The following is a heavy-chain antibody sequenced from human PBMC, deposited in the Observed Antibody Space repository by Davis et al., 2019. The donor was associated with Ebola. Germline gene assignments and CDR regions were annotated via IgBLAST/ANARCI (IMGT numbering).Heavy chain of an antibody. CDR2: MNTAGSST. CDR3: ARGSPRGGAARPGSDAFDI. V-gene: IGHV3-74*01. Sequence: GESLKIPCAAPEFTFSTYWVHWVRQAPGKGLLWVSRMNTAGSSTNYADSVKGRFTISRDNAKNTLYLQMNSLTAEDTAVYYCARGSPRGGAARPGSDAFDIWGQGTVVTVSS. D-gene: IGHD6-6*01. CDR1: EFTFSTYW. J-gene: IGHJ3*02.